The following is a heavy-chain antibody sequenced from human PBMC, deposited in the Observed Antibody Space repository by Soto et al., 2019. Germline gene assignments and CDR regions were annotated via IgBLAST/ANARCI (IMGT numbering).Heavy chain of an antibody. Sequence: SETLSLTCTVSGDPVSSSSYYWGWIRQPPGKGLEWIGSIYYSGSTYYSPSLETRVIISVDTSKNTLYLQMNSLRAEDTAVYYCARGPSGWYGFDYWRQGTLVTVSS. V-gene: IGHV4-39*01. CDR3: ARGPSGWYGFDY. CDR1: GDPVSSSSYY. CDR2: IYYSGST. D-gene: IGHD6-19*01. J-gene: IGHJ4*02.